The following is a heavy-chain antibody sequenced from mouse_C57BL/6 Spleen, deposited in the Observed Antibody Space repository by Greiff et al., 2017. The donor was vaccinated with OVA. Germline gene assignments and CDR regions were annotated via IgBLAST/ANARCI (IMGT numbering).Heavy chain of an antibody. CDR1: GYTFTSYW. CDR3: ARDHYGSSYEY. D-gene: IGHD1-1*01. V-gene: IGHV1-50*01. J-gene: IGHJ2*01. Sequence: VQLQQPGAELVKPGASVKLSCKASGYTFTSYWMQWVKQRPGQGLEWIGEIDPSDSYTNYNQKFKGKATLTVDTSSSTAYMQLSSLTSEDSAVYYCARDHYGSSYEYWGKGTTLTVSS. CDR2: IDPSDSYT.